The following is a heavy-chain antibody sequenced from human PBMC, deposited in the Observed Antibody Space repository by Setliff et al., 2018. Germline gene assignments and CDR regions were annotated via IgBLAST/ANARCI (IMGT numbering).Heavy chain of an antibody. D-gene: IGHD3-10*01. V-gene: IGHV3-33*01. CDR3: ARSPLWFGELFFDY. CDR2: IRYDGTTE. CDR1: GFSFGGHD. J-gene: IGHJ4*02. Sequence: LRLSCAASGFSFGGHDMHWVRQAPGKGLEWVAFIRYDGTTESYADSVKGRFTISRDNAKNSLYLQMNSLRAEDTAVYYCARSPLWFGELFFDYWGQGTLVTVSS.